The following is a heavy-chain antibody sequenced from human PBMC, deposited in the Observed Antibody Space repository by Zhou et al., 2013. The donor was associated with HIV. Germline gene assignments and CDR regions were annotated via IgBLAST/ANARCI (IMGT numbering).Heavy chain of an antibody. CDR2: IIPIFGTA. J-gene: IGHJ4*02. CDR3: ARDAIAAAGAPAVLDY. Sequence: QVQLVQSGAEVKKPGSSVKVSCKASGGTFSSYAFSWVRQAPGQGLEWMGGIIPIFGTANYAQKFQGRVTITSDQSTRTVYMELSRLRSEDTAVYYCARDAIAAAGAPAVLDYWGQGTLVTVSX. D-gene: IGHD6-25*01. CDR1: GGTFSSYA. V-gene: IGHV1-69*01.